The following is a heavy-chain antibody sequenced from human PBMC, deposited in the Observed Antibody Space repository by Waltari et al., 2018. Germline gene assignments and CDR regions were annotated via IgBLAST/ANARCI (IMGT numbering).Heavy chain of an antibody. D-gene: IGHD6-19*01. J-gene: IGHJ4*02. V-gene: IGHV4-59*01. CDR1: GGSISSYY. CDR2: IYYSGST. CDR3: ARATQWLVRAFDY. Sequence: QVQLQESGPGLVKPSETLSLTCTVSGGSISSYYWSWIRQPPGKGLEWIGYIYYSGSTNYTPSLKSRVTISVDTSKNQFSLKLSSVTAADTAVYYCARATQWLVRAFDYWGQGTLVTVSS.